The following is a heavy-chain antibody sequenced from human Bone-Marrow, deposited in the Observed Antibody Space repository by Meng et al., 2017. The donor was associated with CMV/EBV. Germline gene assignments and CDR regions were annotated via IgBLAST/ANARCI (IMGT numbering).Heavy chain of an antibody. Sequence: SCAASGFTFSNAWMSWVRQPPGKGLEWVGEIYHSGSTNYNPSLKSRVTITVDTTKNQFSLKLSSVIAADTAVYHCARVEVGTTYFDYWGQGTLVTVSS. V-gene: IGHV4-4*02. CDR1: GFTFSNAW. J-gene: IGHJ4*02. CDR2: IYHSGST. CDR3: ARVEVGTTYFDY. D-gene: IGHD1-26*01.